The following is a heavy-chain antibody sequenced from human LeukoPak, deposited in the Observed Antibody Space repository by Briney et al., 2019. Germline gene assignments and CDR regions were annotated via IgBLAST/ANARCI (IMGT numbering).Heavy chain of an antibody. D-gene: IGHD3-10*01. V-gene: IGHV4-59*01. CDR2: IYYSGST. Sequence: SETLSLTCTVSGGSISSYYWSWIRQPPGKGLEWIGYIYYSGSTNYNPSLKSRVTISVDTSKNQFSLKLSSVTAADTAVYYCASPFRGVIEDPDDYWGQGTLVTVSS. J-gene: IGHJ4*02. CDR3: ASPFRGVIEDPDDY. CDR1: GGSISSYY.